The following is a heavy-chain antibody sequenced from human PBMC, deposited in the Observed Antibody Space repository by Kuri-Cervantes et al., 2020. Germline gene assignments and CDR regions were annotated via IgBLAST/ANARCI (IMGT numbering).Heavy chain of an antibody. J-gene: IGHJ3*02. CDR1: GGSFSGSY. CDR3: ARYCSTSSCYVGQNDAFDI. D-gene: IGHD2-2*01. V-gene: IGHV4-34*01. Sequence: SETLSLTCAVYGGSFSGSYWSWIRQPPGKGLEWIGEIYHSGSTNYNPSLKSRVTISVDTSKNQFSLKLSSVTAADTAVYYCARYCSTSSCYVGQNDAFDIWGQGTTVTVSS. CDR2: IYHSGST.